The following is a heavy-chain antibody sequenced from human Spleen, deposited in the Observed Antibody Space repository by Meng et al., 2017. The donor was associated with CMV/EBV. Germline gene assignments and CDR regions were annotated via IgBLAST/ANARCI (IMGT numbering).Heavy chain of an antibody. V-gene: IGHV3-30*04. Sequence: CAVSGFTFSSFATHWVRQAPGKGLKWVAAVIYDGTNKYYADSVKGRFTVSRDNSKNTVYLQMTSLRPEDTAIYYCVRGGGGWLQLDYWGQGTLVTVSS. J-gene: IGHJ4*02. CDR3: VRGGGGWLQLDY. D-gene: IGHD5-24*01. CDR1: GFTFSSFA. CDR2: VIYDGTNK.